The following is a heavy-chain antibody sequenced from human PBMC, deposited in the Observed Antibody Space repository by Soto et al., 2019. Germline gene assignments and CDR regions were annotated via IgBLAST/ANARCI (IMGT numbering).Heavy chain of an antibody. CDR1: GGSVSSGSYY. CDR3: ARDRRVSELYYYYYYGMDV. V-gene: IGHV4-61*01. Sequence: QVQLQESGPGLVKPSETLSLTCTVSGGSVSSGSYYWSWIRQPPGKGLEWIGYIYYSGSTNYNPSLRSRVPISVDTSKNQFSLKLSSVTAADTAVYYCARDRRVSELYYYYYYGMDVWGQGTTVTVSS. D-gene: IGHD1-7*01. J-gene: IGHJ6*02. CDR2: IYYSGST.